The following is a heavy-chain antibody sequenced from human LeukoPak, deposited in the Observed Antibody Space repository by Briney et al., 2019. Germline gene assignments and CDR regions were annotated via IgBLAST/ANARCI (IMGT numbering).Heavy chain of an antibody. CDR3: ARRRSEEFDFDC. CDR1: GFTFSSCG. D-gene: IGHD6-19*01. J-gene: IGHJ4*02. V-gene: IGHV3-33*01. Sequence: PGGSLRLSCAASGFTFSSCGMHWVRQAPGKGLEWVAVILYDGTNKYYADSVKGRFTISRDNSKNTLYLQMNSLRAEDTAVYYCARRRSEEFDFDCWGQGTLVTVSS. CDR2: ILYDGTNK.